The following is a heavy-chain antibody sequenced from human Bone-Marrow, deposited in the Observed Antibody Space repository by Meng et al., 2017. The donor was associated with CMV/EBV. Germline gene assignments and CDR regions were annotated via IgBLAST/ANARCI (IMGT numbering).Heavy chain of an antibody. CDR2: IYYSGST. V-gene: IGHV4-59*01. Sequence: SETLSLTCAVYGGSFSGYYWSWIRQPPGKGLEWIGYIYYSGSTNYNPSLKSRVTIPVDMSKNQFSLKLSSVTAADTAVYYCARAPLRYSSSWYLGWFDPWGQGTLVTVSS. D-gene: IGHD6-13*01. CDR1: GGSFSGYY. J-gene: IGHJ5*02. CDR3: ARAPLRYSSSWYLGWFDP.